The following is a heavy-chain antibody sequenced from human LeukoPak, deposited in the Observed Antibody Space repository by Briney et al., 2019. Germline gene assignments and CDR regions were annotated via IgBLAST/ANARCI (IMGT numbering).Heavy chain of an antibody. J-gene: IGHJ3*02. V-gene: IGHV3-48*01. D-gene: IGHD3-22*01. CDR2: ISSSSSTI. CDR1: GFTFSNYA. Sequence: AGGSLRLSCAASGFTFSNYAMIWVRQAPGKGLEWVSYISSSSSTIYYADSVKGRFTISRDNAKNSLYLQMNSLRAEDTAVYYCARIEPEPNYDSSGAHAFDIWGQGTMVTVSS. CDR3: ARIEPEPNYDSSGAHAFDI.